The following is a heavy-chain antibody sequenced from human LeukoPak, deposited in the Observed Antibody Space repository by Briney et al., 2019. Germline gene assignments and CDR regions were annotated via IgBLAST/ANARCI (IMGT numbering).Heavy chain of an antibody. CDR2: ISGSGGSK. CDR1: GFIFRNYV. Sequence: GGSLRLSCTVSGFIFRNYVMNWVRQAPGKGLEWVSSISGSGGSKYYADSVEGRFTISRDNSKNTLFLQMNSLRAEDTAIYYCAKDLGASYFIRGHDVFDLWGQGTMVTVSS. CDR3: AKDLGASYFIRGHDVFDL. J-gene: IGHJ3*01. V-gene: IGHV3-23*01. D-gene: IGHD3-10*02.